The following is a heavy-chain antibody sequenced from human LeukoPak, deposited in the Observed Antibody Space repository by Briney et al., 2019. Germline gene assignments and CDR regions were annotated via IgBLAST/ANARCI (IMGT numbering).Heavy chain of an antibody. D-gene: IGHD3-22*01. CDR3: ARADYYDSSGYYSGAFDI. CDR1: GGSISSYY. Sequence: SETLSLTCTVSGGSISSYYWSWIRQPPGKGLEWIGYIYYSGSTNYNPSLKSRVTISVDTSKNQFSLKLSSVTAADTAVYYCARADYYDSSGYYSGAFDIWSQGTMVTVSS. V-gene: IGHV4-59*01. CDR2: IYYSGST. J-gene: IGHJ3*02.